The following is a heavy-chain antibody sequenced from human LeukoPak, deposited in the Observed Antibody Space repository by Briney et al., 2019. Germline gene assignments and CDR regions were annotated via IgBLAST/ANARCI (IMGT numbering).Heavy chain of an antibody. J-gene: IGHJ4*02. CDR3: ARLRSYGDYVRDY. CDR2: IYYSGST. CDR1: GGSISSSGYY. Sequence: PSETLSLTCTVSGGSISSSGYYWGWIRQPPGKGLEWIGSIYYSGSTYYNPSLKSRVTISVDTSKNQFSLKLSSVTAADTAVYYCARLRSYGDYVRDYWGQGTLVTVSS. D-gene: IGHD4-17*01. V-gene: IGHV4-39*01.